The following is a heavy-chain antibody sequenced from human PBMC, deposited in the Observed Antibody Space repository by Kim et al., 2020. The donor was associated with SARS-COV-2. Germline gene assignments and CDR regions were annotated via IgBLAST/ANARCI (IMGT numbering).Heavy chain of an antibody. CDR3: ASARGSGAFDI. V-gene: IGHV4-31*03. CDR1: GGSISSGGYY. CDR2: IYYSGST. Sequence: LSLTCTVSGGSISSGGYYWSWIRQHPGQGLDWIGSIYYSGSTYYNPSLKSRVTISVDTSKNQFSLKLRSLTAAATAVSSCASARGSGAFDIWGQGT. J-gene: IGHJ3*02. D-gene: IGHD3-10*01.